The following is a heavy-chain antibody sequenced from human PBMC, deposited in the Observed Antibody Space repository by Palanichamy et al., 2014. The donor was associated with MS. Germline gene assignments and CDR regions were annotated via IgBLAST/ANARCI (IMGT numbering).Heavy chain of an antibody. Sequence: GSTNYAQKFQGRVTMTRDTSTSTVYMELSSLRSEGTAVYYCAGSSGWYLGFDYWGQGTLVTVSS. D-gene: IGHD6-19*01. J-gene: IGHJ4*02. V-gene: IGHV1-46*01. CDR3: AGSSGWYLGFDY. CDR2: GST.